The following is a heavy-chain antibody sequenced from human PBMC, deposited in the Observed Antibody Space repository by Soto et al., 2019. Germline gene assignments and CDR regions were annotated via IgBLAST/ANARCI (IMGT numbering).Heavy chain of an antibody. V-gene: IGHV4-39*01. Sequence: QLLESGPGLVKPSETLSLTCTVSGGSISSSSYYWGWIRQPPGKGLEWIGSIYYSGSTYYNPSLKSRVTISVDTSKNQFSLKVSSVTAADTAVYYCARHQKSTGTTGLYYFDYWGQGTLVTVSS. CDR3: ARHQKSTGTTGLYYFDY. D-gene: IGHD1-1*01. J-gene: IGHJ4*02. CDR1: GGSISSSSYY. CDR2: IYYSGST.